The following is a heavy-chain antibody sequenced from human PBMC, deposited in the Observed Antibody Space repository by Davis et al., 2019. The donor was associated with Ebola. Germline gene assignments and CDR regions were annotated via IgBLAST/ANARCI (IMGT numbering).Heavy chain of an antibody. J-gene: IGHJ4*02. V-gene: IGHV4-59*01. CDR3: AREAGMAGNPYYLDY. CDR2: IYYSGST. D-gene: IGHD6-19*01. CDR1: GGSISSYY. Sequence: SETLSLTCTVSGGSISSYYWSWIRQPPGKGLEWIGYIYYSGSTNYNPSLKSRVTISVDTSKNQFSLKLSSVTAVDTAVFYCAREAGMAGNPYYLDYWGQGTLVTVSS.